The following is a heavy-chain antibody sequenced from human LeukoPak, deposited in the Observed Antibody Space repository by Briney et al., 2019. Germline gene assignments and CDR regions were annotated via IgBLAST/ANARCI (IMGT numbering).Heavy chain of an antibody. CDR3: ATAMTTEYHYYYYYGMDV. V-gene: IGHV3-74*01. J-gene: IGHJ6*02. D-gene: IGHD4-11*01. CDR1: GFTFSSYW. Sequence: PGGSLRLSCAASGFTFSSYWMHWVRHAPGKGLVWVSRINSDGSSTSYADSVKGRFTISRDNAKNTLYLQMNSLRAEDTAVYYCATAMTTEYHYYYYYGMDVWGQGTTVTVSS. CDR2: INSDGSST.